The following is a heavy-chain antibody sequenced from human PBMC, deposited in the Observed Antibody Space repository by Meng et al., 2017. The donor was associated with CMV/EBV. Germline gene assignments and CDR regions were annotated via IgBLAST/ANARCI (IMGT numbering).Heavy chain of an antibody. CDR2: IYPNSGGT. CDR1: GYRFSDHY. J-gene: IGHJ4*02. D-gene: IGHD1-1*01. Sequence: QVQLDQPGAEVKSPGASVKVSCHTSGYRFSDHYKHWVRQAPGQGLEWMGWIYPNSGGTHYAQKFQDRVTMTRDTSISTVYMELSRLTSDDTAVYYCVRDHNWGPDYWGQGTLVTVSS. CDR3: VRDHNWGPDY. V-gene: IGHV1-2*02.